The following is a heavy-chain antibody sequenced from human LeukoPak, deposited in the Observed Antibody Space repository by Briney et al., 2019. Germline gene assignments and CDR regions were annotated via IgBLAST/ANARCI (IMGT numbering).Heavy chain of an antibody. V-gene: IGHV4-59*01. CDR3: ARDQTGSEGIIDY. CDR1: GGSIGSYY. J-gene: IGHJ4*02. Sequence: SETLSLTCTVPGGSIGSYYWSWIRQPPGKGLEWIGYIYYSGSTNYNPSLKSRVTISVDTSKNHFSLKLSSVTAADTAVYYCARDQTGSEGIIDYWGQGTLVTVSS. CDR2: IYYSGST. D-gene: IGHD3-10*01.